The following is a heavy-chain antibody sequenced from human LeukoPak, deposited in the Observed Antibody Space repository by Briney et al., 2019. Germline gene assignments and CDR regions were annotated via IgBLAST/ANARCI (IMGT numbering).Heavy chain of an antibody. Sequence: GGSLRLSCAASGFTFSSYSMNWVRQAPGKGLEWVSYISSSSSTIYYADSVKGRFTISRDNAKNSLYLQMNSLRAEDTAVYYCARGGTIMPMDYWGQGTLVTVSS. CDR3: ARGGTIMPMDY. D-gene: IGHD2-8*01. CDR2: ISSSSSTI. J-gene: IGHJ4*02. V-gene: IGHV3-48*04. CDR1: GFTFSSYS.